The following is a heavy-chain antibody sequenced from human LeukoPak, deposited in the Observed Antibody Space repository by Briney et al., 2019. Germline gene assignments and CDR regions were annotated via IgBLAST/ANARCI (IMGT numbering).Heavy chain of an antibody. D-gene: IGHD6-19*01. CDR3: ARAFSRGWYFESGY. V-gene: IGHV3-21*01. CDR1: GFTFSSYN. J-gene: IGHJ4*02. CDR2: ISSSSVYI. Sequence: GGSLRLSCAASGFTFSSYNMNWVRQAPGKGLEWVSSISSSSVYIYYADSVKGRFTISRDNAKNSLYLQMNSLRAEDTAVYYCARAFSRGWYFESGYWGQGTLVTVSP.